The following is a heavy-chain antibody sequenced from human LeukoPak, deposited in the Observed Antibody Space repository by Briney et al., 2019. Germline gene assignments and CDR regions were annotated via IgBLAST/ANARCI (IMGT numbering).Heavy chain of an antibody. CDR3: SVSYYPRRWFYFDY. Sequence: SETLSLTCAVYGGSFSGYYWSWIRQPPGKGLEWIGEINHSGSTNYNPSLKSRVTISVDTSKNQFSLKLSSVTAADTAVYYCSVSYYPRRWFYFDYWGQGTLVTVSS. CDR2: INHSGST. V-gene: IGHV4-34*01. CDR1: GGSFSGYY. J-gene: IGHJ4*02. D-gene: IGHD3-10*01.